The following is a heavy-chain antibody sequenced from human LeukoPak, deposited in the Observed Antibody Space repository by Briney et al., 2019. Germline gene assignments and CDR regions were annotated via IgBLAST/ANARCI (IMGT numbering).Heavy chain of an antibody. CDR2: IFYNGNT. V-gene: IGHV4-39*01. CDR1: TGFISSSNYY. J-gene: IGHJ4*02. Sequence: SETLSLTCTVSTGFISSSNYYWAWIRQPPGKGLEWIANIFYNGNTYYNPSLKSRVTISVDTSKNQFSLRLTSVTAADTAVYYCARGLVTAKFDYWGQGTLVTVSS. D-gene: IGHD1-14*01. CDR3: ARGLVTAKFDY.